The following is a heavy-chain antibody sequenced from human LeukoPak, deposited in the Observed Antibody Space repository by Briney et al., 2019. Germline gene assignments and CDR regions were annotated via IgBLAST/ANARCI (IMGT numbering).Heavy chain of an antibody. D-gene: IGHD3-22*01. CDR2: IYYSGST. Sequence: SETLSLTCIVSGGSISSGGYYWSWIRQHPGKGLEWIGYIYYSGSTYYNPSLKSRVTISVDTSKNQFSLKLSSVTAADTAVYYCARVSRSNYYDSSGYPYFDYWGQGTLVTVSS. CDR1: GGSISSGGYY. J-gene: IGHJ4*02. CDR3: ARVSRSNYYDSSGYPYFDY. V-gene: IGHV4-31*03.